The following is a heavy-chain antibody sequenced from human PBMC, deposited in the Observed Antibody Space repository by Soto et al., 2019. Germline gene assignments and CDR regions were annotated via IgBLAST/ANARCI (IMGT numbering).Heavy chain of an antibody. CDR1: GFTVSSYW. CDR3: IRGRSGWNTVDV. J-gene: IGHJ6*02. D-gene: IGHD6-19*01. CDR2: INIDGSSI. Sequence: EEQLVESGGGLVQPGGSLRLSCTASGFTVSSYWTHWVRQAPGKGLEWVSRINIDGSSITYPDSMKGRFTMSRDNAKNTSYLQMNSLRADDTAVYSCIRGRSGWNTVDVWGQGTTVIVS. V-gene: IGHV3-74*03.